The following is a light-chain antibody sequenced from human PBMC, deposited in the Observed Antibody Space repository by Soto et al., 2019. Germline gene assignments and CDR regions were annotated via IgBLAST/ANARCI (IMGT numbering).Light chain of an antibody. CDR2: EVT. J-gene: IGLJ1*01. V-gene: IGLV2-14*01. CDR3: TSYTSGSTLYV. Sequence: QSVLTQPASVSGSPGQSITISCTGTSGDVGAYNFVSWYQQHPGKAPKLMIYEVTNRPSGVSNRFSGSKSGNTASLTISGLQAEDEAYYYCTSYTSGSTLYVFGTGTKLTVL. CDR1: SGDVGAYNF.